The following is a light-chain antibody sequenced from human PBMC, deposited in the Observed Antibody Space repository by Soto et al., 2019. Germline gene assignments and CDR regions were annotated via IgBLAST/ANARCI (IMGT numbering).Light chain of an antibody. Sequence: DIQMTQSPSSLSASVGDRVTITCRASQSISSYLNWYQQKPGKAPKLLIYAASSLQSGVPSRFSGSGSGTDFTLTISSLQPXXXXTYYCQQSYSTPRITFGQGTRLEIK. CDR2: AAS. J-gene: IGKJ5*01. CDR3: QQSYSTPRIT. CDR1: QSISSY. V-gene: IGKV1-39*01.